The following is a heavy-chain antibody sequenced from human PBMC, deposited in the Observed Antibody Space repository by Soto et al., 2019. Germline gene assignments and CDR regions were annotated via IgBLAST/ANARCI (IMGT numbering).Heavy chain of an antibody. CDR1: GYTFTIFS. D-gene: IGHD3-3*02. CDR2: INAGGGYT. Sequence: QVQLVQSGAEVKKPGASVKISCEASGYTFTIFSIHWVRQAPGPRLEWMGWINAGGGYTKYSRRFQDRLIITRDRSASTAYMELSTLRSEDTAMFYCARGRGVIRNYYGMDVWGQGTKVTVSS. CDR3: ARGRGVIRNYYGMDV. J-gene: IGHJ6*02. V-gene: IGHV1-3*01.